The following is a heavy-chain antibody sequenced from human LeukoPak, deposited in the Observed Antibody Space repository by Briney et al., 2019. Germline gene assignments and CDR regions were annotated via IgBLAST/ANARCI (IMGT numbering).Heavy chain of an antibody. V-gene: IGHV1-2*02. D-gene: IGHD5-18*01. Sequence: GSVQVSCKASGYTFTGYYMHWVRQAPGQGLEWMGWINPNSGGTNYAQKFQGRITMTRDKSISTAYMDLTSLRSDDTAVYYCARVGAMVLWGQGTLVTVSS. J-gene: IGHJ1*01. CDR1: GYTFTGYY. CDR2: INPNSGGT. CDR3: ARVGAMVL.